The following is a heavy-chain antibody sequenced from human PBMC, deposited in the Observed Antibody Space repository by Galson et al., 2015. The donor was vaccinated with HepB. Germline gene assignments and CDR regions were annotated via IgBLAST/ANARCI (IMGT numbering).Heavy chain of an antibody. CDR2: IYHSGST. CDR1: GGSISSSNW. V-gene: IGHV4-4*02. D-gene: IGHD2-8*01. Sequence: SETLSLTCAVSGGSISSSNWWSWVRQPPGKGLEWIGEIYHSGSTNYNPSLKSRVTISVDKSKNQFSLKLSSVTAADTAVYYCARDQDCTNGVCYKPKSSSAAYYGMDVWGQGTTVTVSS. CDR3: ARDQDCTNGVCYKPKSSSAAYYGMDV. J-gene: IGHJ6*02.